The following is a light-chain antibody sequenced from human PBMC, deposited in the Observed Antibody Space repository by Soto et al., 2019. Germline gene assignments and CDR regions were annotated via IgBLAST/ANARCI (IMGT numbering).Light chain of an antibody. Sequence: EIVLTQSPGTLSMSPGERATLSCRASQAVRSDFLAWYQHKPGQAPRLVIYGASTRATGIPDRFSGSGSGTDLTLTISRLEPDDFAVYYCQQGGGSLWTFGQGTKVEIK. J-gene: IGKJ1*01. CDR2: GAS. CDR1: QAVRSDF. CDR3: QQGGGSLWT. V-gene: IGKV3-20*01.